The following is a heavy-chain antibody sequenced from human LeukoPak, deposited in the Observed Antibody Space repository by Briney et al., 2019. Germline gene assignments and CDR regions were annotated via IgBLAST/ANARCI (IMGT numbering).Heavy chain of an antibody. CDR1: GGTFSSFA. J-gene: IGHJ4*02. D-gene: IGHD5-24*01. CDR2: IIPIFGTA. Sequence: SVKVSCKASGGTFSSFAISWVRQAPGQGLEWMGGIIPIFGTANYAQKFQGRVTITADESTSTAYMELSSLRSEDTAVYYCARRSRSRDGYNVLGFDYWGQGTLVTVSS. V-gene: IGHV1-69*13. CDR3: ARRSRSRDGYNVLGFDY.